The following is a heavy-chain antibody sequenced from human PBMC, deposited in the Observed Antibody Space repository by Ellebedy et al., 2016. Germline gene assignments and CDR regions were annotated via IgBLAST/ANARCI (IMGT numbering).Heavy chain of an antibody. CDR1: GFTSSNYA. D-gene: IGHD2-2*01. J-gene: IGHJ3*02. CDR2: ISYDGCNL. CDR3: VKDCCRSPTSCLDTSCWNAFDM. Sequence: GGSLRLXXAASGFTSSNYAIHWVRQAPGQGLEWVALISYDGCNLYYRDSVKGRFTISRDNPENTLSLQLSGMRVEDTAIYYCVKDCCRSPTSCLDTSCWNAFDMWGQGTVVTVSS. V-gene: IGHV3-30*18.